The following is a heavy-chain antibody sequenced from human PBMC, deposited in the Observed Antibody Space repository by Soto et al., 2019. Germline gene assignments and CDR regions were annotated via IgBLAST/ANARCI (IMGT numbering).Heavy chain of an antibody. V-gene: IGHV1-2*02. J-gene: IGHJ3*02. CDR1: GYTLTGYY. Sequence: ASVKVSCKASGYTLTGYYLHWVRQAPGQGLEWMGWINPNSGGTKYAQNLQGRVTMTRDTSISTAYLDLSRLTSDDTAVYSCARGGGNYVRPFDIWGQGTMVTVSS. D-gene: IGHD1-26*01. CDR2: INPNSGGT. CDR3: ARGGGNYVRPFDI.